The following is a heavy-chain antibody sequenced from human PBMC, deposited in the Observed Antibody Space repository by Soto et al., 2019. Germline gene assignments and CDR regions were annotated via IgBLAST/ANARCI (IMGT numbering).Heavy chain of an antibody. Sequence: SETLSLTCTVSGGSISSGGYYWSWIRQHPGKGLEWIGYIYYSGSTYYNPSLKSRVTISVDTSKNQFSLKLSSVTAADTAVYYGANLLYGDWYFDYWGQGTLVTVSS. CDR1: GGSISSGGYY. CDR2: IYYSGST. J-gene: IGHJ4*02. V-gene: IGHV4-31*03. D-gene: IGHD4-17*01. CDR3: ANLLYGDWYFDY.